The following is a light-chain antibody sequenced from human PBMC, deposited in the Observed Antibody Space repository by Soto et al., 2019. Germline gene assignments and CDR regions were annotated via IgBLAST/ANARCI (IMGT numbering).Light chain of an antibody. Sequence: DIQMTQSPSSVSASVGDRVTITCRASQDISGWLAWYQQKPGQAPKLLIHTASSLQTGVPSRFSGSGSGTQFTLTITTLQPEDFATYYCQQANDFPPIFGGGTKVEIK. V-gene: IGKV1D-12*01. CDR2: TAS. CDR1: QDISGW. J-gene: IGKJ4*01. CDR3: QQANDFPPI.